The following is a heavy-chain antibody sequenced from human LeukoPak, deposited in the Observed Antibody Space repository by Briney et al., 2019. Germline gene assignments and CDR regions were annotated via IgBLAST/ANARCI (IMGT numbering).Heavy chain of an antibody. V-gene: IGHV3-23*01. CDR3: AKDRLAYYDFWSGYSGCAFDI. CDR2: ISGSGGST. CDR1: GFTFSSYA. Sequence: GGSLRLSCAASGFTFSSYAMSWVRQAPGKGLEWVSAISGSGGSTYYADSVKGRFTISRDNSKNTLYLQMNSLRAEDTAVYYCAKDRLAYYDFWSGYSGCAFDIWGQGTMVTVSS. D-gene: IGHD3-3*01. J-gene: IGHJ3*02.